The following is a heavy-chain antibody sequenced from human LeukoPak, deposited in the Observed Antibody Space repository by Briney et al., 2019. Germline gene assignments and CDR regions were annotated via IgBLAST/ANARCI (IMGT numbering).Heavy chain of an antibody. CDR2: ISSSSSTI. V-gene: IGHV3-48*04. D-gene: IGHD3-10*01. J-gene: IGHJ6*03. CDR1: GFSFSSHS. Sequence: PGGSLRLSCAASGFSFSSHSMNWVRNTPRQGQEWVSYISSSSSTIYYADSAKGRFTISRDNAKNSLYLQMNSLRAEDTAVYYCARIGTNYYYYYMDVWGKGTTVTVSS. CDR3: ARIGTNYYYYYMDV.